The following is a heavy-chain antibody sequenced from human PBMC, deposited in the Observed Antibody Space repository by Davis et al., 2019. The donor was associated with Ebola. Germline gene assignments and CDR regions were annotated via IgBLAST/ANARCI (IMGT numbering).Heavy chain of an antibody. V-gene: IGHV4-4*02. Sequence: MPSETLSLTCVVSGGSISSGDYCWSWVRQPPGKGLEWVGQICHSGSTNYNPSLKSRVTISVDKSKNQFSLRLSSVTAADTAVYYCARASPENFYAMDVWGKGTTVTVSS. J-gene: IGHJ6*04. CDR3: ARASPENFYAMDV. CDR2: ICHSGST. CDR1: GGSISSGDYC.